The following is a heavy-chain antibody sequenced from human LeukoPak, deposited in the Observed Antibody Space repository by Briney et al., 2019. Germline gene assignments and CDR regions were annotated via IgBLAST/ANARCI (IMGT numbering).Heavy chain of an antibody. D-gene: IGHD3-16*01. V-gene: IGHV3-66*04. CDR3: ARHVTPWGYY. Sequence: GGSLRISCAASGFIVSSNYMSWVRQAPGKGLEWVSVSHTDGRTYYADSVKGRFTISRDNSKNTLYLQMNSLRAEDTAVYYCARHVTPWGYYWGQGTLVTVSS. J-gene: IGHJ4*02. CDR2: SHTDGRT. CDR1: GFIVSSNY.